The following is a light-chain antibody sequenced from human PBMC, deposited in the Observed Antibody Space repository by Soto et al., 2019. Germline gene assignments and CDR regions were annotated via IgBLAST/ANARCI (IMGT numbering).Light chain of an antibody. V-gene: IGKV3-20*01. J-gene: IGKJ4*01. CDR2: GAC. CDR3: QQYGNSPPT. Sequence: EIVLTQSPGTLSLSPGERATLSCRASQSLSSTYLAWYQQKPGQAPRLLIYGACSRATGIPDRFIGSGSATDFTLTISRLEPEDFAVYHCQQYGNSPPTFGGGTKVEI. CDR1: QSLSSTY.